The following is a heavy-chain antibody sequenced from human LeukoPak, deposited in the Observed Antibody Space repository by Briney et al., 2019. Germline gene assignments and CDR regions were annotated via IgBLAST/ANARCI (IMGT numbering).Heavy chain of an antibody. CDR1: GFSFGDYG. Sequence: GGSLRLSCDASGFSFGDYGMHWVRQAPGKGLEWVSRILWDGSTADYADSVRGRFTISRDNAKNSLYLQMNSLRPEDMAFYYCAKGLGVASLIVDALDMWGQGTMVTV. D-gene: IGHD3/OR15-3a*01. CDR2: ILWDGSTA. CDR3: AKGLGVASLIVDALDM. V-gene: IGHV3-43*01. J-gene: IGHJ3*02.